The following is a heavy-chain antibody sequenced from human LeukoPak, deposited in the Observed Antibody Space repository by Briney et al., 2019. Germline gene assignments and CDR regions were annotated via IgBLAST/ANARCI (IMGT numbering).Heavy chain of an antibody. D-gene: IGHD3-16*02. V-gene: IGHV4-59*01. CDR1: GGSISSYY. CDR3: ARASMITFGGVITYYFDY. CDR2: IYYSGST. Sequence: SETLSLTCTVSGGSISSYYWSWIRQPPGKGREWIGYIYYSGSTNYNPSLKSRVTISVDTSKNQFSLKLSSVTAADTAVYYCARASMITFGGVITYYFDYWGQGTLVTVSS. J-gene: IGHJ4*02.